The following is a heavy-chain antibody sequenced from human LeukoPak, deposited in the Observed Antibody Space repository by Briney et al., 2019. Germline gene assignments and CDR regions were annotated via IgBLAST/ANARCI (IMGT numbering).Heavy chain of an antibody. CDR2: IWYDGTKK. D-gene: IGHD2/OR15-2a*01. Sequence: GGSLRLSCAASGFIFSNYGMHWDRQAPGKGLEWVAVIWYDGTKKYYADSVKGRFTISRDNSKNRVQLQMSSLRAEDTAMYYCARDWRMTTATFFYYGMDVWGQGTTVTVSS. CDR3: ARDWRMTTATFFYYGMDV. J-gene: IGHJ6*02. V-gene: IGHV3-33*01. CDR1: GFIFSNYG.